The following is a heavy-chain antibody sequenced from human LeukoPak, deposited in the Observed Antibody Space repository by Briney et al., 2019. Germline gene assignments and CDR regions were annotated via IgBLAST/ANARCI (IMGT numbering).Heavy chain of an antibody. CDR3: ARGRPQSSVYDY. V-gene: IGHV3-53*01. CDR2: IVTDGSA. D-gene: IGHD5-24*01. CDR1: GFIVSTTF. J-gene: IGHJ4*02. Sequence: GGSLGLSCAASGFIVSTTFLTWVRQAPGKGLEWVSVIVTDGSAFYADSVKGRFTISRDSSKNTLYLQMNSLRAEDTAVYYCARGRPQSSVYDYWGQGTLVTDSS.